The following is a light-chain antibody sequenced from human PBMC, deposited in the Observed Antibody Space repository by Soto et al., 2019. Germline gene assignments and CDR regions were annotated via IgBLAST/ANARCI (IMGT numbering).Light chain of an antibody. CDR3: QQVSSYPAT. CDR1: QGISSY. CDR2: GAS. V-gene: IGKV1-9*01. Sequence: IQLTQSPSSLSASVGDRVTITCRASQGISSYLAWYQQKPGKAPKLLIYGASTLHSGVPSRFSGSGSGTDFTLTISSRQPEDFANYYCQQVSSYPATFGQGTRLEIK. J-gene: IGKJ5*01.